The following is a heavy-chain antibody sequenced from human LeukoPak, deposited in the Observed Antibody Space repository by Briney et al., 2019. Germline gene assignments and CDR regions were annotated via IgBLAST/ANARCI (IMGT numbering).Heavy chain of an antibody. J-gene: IGHJ4*02. D-gene: IGHD2-2*01. V-gene: IGHV4-59*08. Sequence: PSETLSLTCAVSGDSISNYCWSWIRQPPGKGLEWIGCIYYSGTTYYKPSLKSRVTISVDTSKNQFSLKLSSVTAADTAVYYCARLDQKSAFDYWGQGTLVTVSS. CDR2: IYYSGTT. CDR3: ARLDQKSAFDY. CDR1: GDSISNYC.